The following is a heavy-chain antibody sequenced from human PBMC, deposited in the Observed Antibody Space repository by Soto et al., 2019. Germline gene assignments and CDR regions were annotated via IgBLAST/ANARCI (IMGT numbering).Heavy chain of an antibody. J-gene: IGHJ5*02. CDR2: IYYSGST. Sequence: SETLSLTCTVSGGSISSGGYYWSWIRQHPGKGLEWIGYIYYSGSTYYNPSLKSRVTISVDTSKNQFSLKLSSVTAADTAVYYCARVNPRITMVRGVINWFDPWGQGTLVTVYS. CDR1: GGSISSGGYY. D-gene: IGHD3-10*01. V-gene: IGHV4-31*03. CDR3: ARVNPRITMVRGVINWFDP.